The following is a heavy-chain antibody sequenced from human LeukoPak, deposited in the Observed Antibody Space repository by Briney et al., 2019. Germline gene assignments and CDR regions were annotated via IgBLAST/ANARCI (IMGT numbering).Heavy chain of an antibody. J-gene: IGHJ3*02. CDR2: ISWNSGSI. Sequence: GRSLRLSCAASGFTFDDYAMHWVRQAPGKGLEWVSGISWNSGSIGYADSVKGRFTISRDNAKNSLYLQMNSLRAEDTALYYCAKDSGYSGYGHAFDIWGQGTMVTVSS. CDR3: AKDSGYSGYGHAFDI. D-gene: IGHD5-12*01. V-gene: IGHV3-9*01. CDR1: GFTFDDYA.